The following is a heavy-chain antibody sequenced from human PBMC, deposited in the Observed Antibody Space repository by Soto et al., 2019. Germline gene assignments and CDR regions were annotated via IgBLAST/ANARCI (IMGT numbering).Heavy chain of an antibody. Sequence: VASVKVSCKASGGTFSSYAISWVRQAPGQGLEWMGGIIPIFGTANYAQKFQGRVTITADESTSTAYMELSSLRSEDTAVYYCARSGTPTNFDSWGQGTLVTVSS. CDR2: IIPIFGTA. CDR1: GGTFSSYA. D-gene: IGHD5-12*01. V-gene: IGHV1-69*13. CDR3: ARSGTPTNFDS. J-gene: IGHJ5*01.